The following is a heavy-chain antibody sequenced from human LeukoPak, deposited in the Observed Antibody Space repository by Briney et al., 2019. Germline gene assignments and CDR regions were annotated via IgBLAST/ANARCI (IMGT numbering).Heavy chain of an antibody. D-gene: IGHD2-15*01. CDR2: ISSSSSYT. J-gene: IGHJ2*01. CDR1: GFTFSDYY. Sequence: GGSLRLSCAASGFTFSDYYMSWIRQAPGKWLEWVSYISSSSSYTNYADSVKGRFTISRDNAKNSLYLQMNSLRAEDTAVYYCAREPDGSGFYWYFDLWGRGTLVTVSS. CDR3: AREPDGSGFYWYFDL. V-gene: IGHV3-11*05.